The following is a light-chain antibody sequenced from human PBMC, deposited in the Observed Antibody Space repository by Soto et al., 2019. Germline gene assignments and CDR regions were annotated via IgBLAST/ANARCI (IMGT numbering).Light chain of an antibody. CDR3: SSYTSDSTYV. Sequence: QSALTQPASVSGSPGQSIAISCTGTSSDVGAYDSVCWYQQHPGKAPKLIIFGVSNRPSGVSNRFSGHKSGNTASQTISGLQAEDEADYYCSSYTSDSTYVFATGTKVTVL. J-gene: IGLJ1*01. CDR2: GVS. CDR1: SSDVGAYDS. V-gene: IGLV2-14*03.